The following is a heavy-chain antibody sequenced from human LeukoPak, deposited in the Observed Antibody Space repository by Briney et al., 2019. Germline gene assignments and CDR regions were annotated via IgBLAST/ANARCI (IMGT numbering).Heavy chain of an antibody. D-gene: IGHD6-6*01. CDR3: ARDGPWELTYSSSSVADNWFDP. CDR1: GGTFSSYA. J-gene: IGHJ5*02. V-gene: IGHV1-69*13. CDR2: IIPIFGTA. Sequence: ASVKVSRKASGGTFSSYAISWVRQAPGQGLEWMGGIIPIFGTANYAQKFQGRVTITADESTSTAYMELSSLRSEDTAVYYCARDGPWELTYSSSSVADNWFDPWGQGTLVTVSS.